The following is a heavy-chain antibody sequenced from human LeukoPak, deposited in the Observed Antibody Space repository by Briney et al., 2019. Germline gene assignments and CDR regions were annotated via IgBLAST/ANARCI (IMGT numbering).Heavy chain of an antibody. V-gene: IGHV4-34*01. J-gene: IGHJ4*02. CDR2: INHSGST. D-gene: IGHD3-10*01. CDR1: GGSFSGYY. CDR3: ARERDGSGTQRGLDY. Sequence: RSSETLSLTCAVYGGSFSGYYWSWIRQPPGKGLEWIGEINHSGSTDYNPSLKSRVTISVDTSKNQFSLNLSSVTAADTAVYYCARERDGSGTQRGLDYWGQGTLVIVSS.